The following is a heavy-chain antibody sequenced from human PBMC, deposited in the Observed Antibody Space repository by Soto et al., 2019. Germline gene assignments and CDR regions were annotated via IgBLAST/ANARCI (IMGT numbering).Heavy chain of an antibody. J-gene: IGHJ5*02. D-gene: IGHD1-26*01. V-gene: IGHV3-23*01. CDR2: ISGSGFKK. Sequence: GGSLRLSCAASGFIFENFGMSWVRQAPGKGLEWISSISGSGFKKYYADSVKGRFTISRDNSKSTVYLELNNLSAEDTAVCHCAKNQGVELVPLATVDWFDPWGQGSVVTVSS. CDR3: AKNQGVELVPLATVDWFDP. CDR1: GFIFENFG.